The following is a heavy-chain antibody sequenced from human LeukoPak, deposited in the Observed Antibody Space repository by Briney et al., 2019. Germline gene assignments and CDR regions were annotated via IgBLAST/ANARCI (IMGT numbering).Heavy chain of an antibody. Sequence: RGSLILSCAASGFTFSTYGMHWVRQAPGKGLEWVAMIWYDENNKYYIESVKGRFTISRDNSKDTVYLQMNSLRAEDTAVYYCAREDRGWFGELLTHTNWSDPWGQGTLVTVS. CDR1: GFTFSTYG. J-gene: IGHJ5*02. D-gene: IGHD3-10*01. V-gene: IGHV3-33*01. CDR3: AREDRGWFGELLTHTNWSDP. CDR2: IWYDENNK.